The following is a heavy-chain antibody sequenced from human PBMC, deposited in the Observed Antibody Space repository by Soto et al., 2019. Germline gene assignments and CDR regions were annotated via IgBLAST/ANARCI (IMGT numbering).Heavy chain of an antibody. V-gene: IGHV1-2*02. J-gene: IGHJ4*02. CDR1: GYTFSGFY. CDR3: ASAAVTGTAGLDF. CDR2: INPNSGGT. D-gene: IGHD6-19*01. Sequence: GASVKVSCKASGYTFSGFYMHWVRQAPGQGLEWMGWINPNSGGTKSAERFQGRVTMTRDTSISTAYMELSRLTSDDTVVYYCASAAVTGTAGLDFWGQGTQVTVSS.